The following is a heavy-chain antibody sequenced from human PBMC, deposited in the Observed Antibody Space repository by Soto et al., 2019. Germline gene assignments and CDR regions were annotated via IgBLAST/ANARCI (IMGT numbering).Heavy chain of an antibody. D-gene: IGHD4-4*01. J-gene: IGHJ4*02. CDR2: IYHSGST. CDR3: ARDHTSSATTGGNYFDY. V-gene: IGHV4-4*02. CDR1: GGSISSSNW. Sequence: QVQLQESGPGLVKPSGTLSLTCAVSGGSISSSNWWSWVRQPPGKGLEWIGEIYHSGSTNYNPSLKRRVTISVDKSKNQFSPKLRSVTAADTAVYYCARDHTSSATTGGNYFDYWGQGTLVTVSS.